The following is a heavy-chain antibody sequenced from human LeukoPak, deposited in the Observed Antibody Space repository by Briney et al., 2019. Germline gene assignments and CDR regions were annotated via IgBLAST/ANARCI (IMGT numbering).Heavy chain of an antibody. V-gene: IGHV1-18*01. J-gene: IGHJ3*02. CDR2: ISAYNSNR. CDR1: GYTFTSYG. Sequence: GASVKVSCKASGYTFTSYGISWVRQAPGQGLEWMGWISAYNSNRNYAKKLQGRVTMTTDTSTSTAYMELRSLRSDDTAVYYCASRLGYFDRVEGAFDIWGQGTMVTVSS. D-gene: IGHD3-9*01. CDR3: ASRLGYFDRVEGAFDI.